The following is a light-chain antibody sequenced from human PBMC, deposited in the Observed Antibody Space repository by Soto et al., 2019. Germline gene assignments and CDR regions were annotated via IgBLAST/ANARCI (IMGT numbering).Light chain of an antibody. CDR2: GAS. CDR1: QVTSRY. J-gene: IGKJ5*01. Sequence: ENVLTSALGTLFLSPGERATLSCRASQVTSRYLSWYQQRPGQAPRLLIYGASSRATGIPDRFSGSGSGTDFTLTISRLEPEDFAVYYCQQYSTSPISFVQGTRLEIK. V-gene: IGKV3-20*01. CDR3: QQYSTSPIS.